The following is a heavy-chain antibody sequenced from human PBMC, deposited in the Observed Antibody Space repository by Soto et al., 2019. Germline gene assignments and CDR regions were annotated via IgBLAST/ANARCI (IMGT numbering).Heavy chain of an antibody. D-gene: IGHD3-10*01. V-gene: IGHV3-23*01. J-gene: IGHJ4*02. CDR1: GFTFSSYS. CDR3: AKKVNSGSGSQFFDF. CDR2: FSSSGDVVTK. Sequence: GGSLRLSCAASGFTFSSYSMSWVRQAPGKGLEWVSGFSSSGDVVTKSYSVSVNVPITISRDNSTNKLYLHSIRLRDEDTYKYYYAKKVNSGSGSQFFDFWGQGTLVTVSS.